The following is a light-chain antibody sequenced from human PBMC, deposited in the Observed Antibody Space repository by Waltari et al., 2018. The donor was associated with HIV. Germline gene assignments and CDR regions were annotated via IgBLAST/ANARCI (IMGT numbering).Light chain of an antibody. CDR2: SNN. J-gene: IGLJ3*02. CDR1: RPTIANKT. Sequence: QSVLTQPPPASGTPGQRVTISCPGSRPTIANKTVSWYQQLPGTAPKLFIYSNNQRPSGVPDRFSGSKSGTSASLAISGLQSEDEADYYCAAWDDSLNGWVFGGGTKLTVV. CDR3: AAWDDSLNGWV. V-gene: IGLV1-44*01.